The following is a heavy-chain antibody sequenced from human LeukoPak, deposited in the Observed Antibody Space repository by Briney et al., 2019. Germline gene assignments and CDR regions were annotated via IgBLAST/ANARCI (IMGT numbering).Heavy chain of an antibody. CDR3: ARVLLVGATTFDY. CDR2: IYYSGST. D-gene: IGHD1-26*01. J-gene: IGHJ4*02. V-gene: IGHV4-39*07. Sequence: SETLSLTCTVSGGSISSSSYYWGWIRQPPGKGLEWIGSIYYSGSTYYNPSLKSRVTISVDTSKNQFSLKLSSVTAADAAVYYCARVLLVGATTFDYWGRGTLVTVSS. CDR1: GGSISSSSYY.